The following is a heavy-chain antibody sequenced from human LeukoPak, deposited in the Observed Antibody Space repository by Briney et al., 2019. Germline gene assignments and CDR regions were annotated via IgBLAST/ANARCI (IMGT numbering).Heavy chain of an antibody. CDR2: IYYSGRT. V-gene: IGHV4-59*12. D-gene: IGHD3-10*01. J-gene: IGHJ3*02. CDR1: GDSISSYF. Sequence: SETLSLTYTVSGDSISSYFWSWIRQSPGKGLEWIGYIYYSGRTNYNPSLKSRVTISVDTSKNQFSLKLNSVTAADTAVYYCAKSNGYGLVDIWGQGTMVTVSS. CDR3: AKSNGYGLVDI.